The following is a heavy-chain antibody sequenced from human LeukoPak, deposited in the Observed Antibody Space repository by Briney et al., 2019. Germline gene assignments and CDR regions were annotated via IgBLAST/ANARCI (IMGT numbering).Heavy chain of an antibody. CDR2: IRYDGSNK. V-gene: IGHV3-30*02. CDR3: ANTVVPAAIPVYYYYYYMDV. J-gene: IGHJ6*03. CDR1: GFTFSSYG. D-gene: IGHD2-2*01. Sequence: AGGSLRLSCAASGFTFSSYGMHWVRQAPGKGLEWVAFIRYDGSNKYYADSVKGRFTISRDNSKNTLYLLMNSLRAEDTAVYYCANTVVPAAIPVYYYYYYMDVWGKGTTVTVSS.